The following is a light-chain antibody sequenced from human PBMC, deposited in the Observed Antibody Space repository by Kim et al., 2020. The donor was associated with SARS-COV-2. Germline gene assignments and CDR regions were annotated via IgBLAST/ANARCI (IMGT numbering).Light chain of an antibody. Sequence: EIVLTQSPVTLSLSPGERATLSCRASQSISSSYLAWYQQKPGRAPRLLIYGASNRATGIPDRFSGGGSGTDFTLTISRLEPEDFAVYYCQQYGSSPWTFGQGTKVDIK. V-gene: IGKV3-20*01. CDR1: QSISSSY. CDR3: QQYGSSPWT. CDR2: GAS. J-gene: IGKJ1*01.